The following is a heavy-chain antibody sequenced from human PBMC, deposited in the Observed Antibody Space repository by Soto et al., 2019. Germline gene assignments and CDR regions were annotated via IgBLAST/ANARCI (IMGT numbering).Heavy chain of an antibody. CDR3: AKREGNTYGLFH. J-gene: IGHJ4*02. V-gene: IGHV3-74*01. D-gene: IGHD5-18*01. CDR1: GFSFSTYW. CDR2: IKTDGSST. Sequence: EVQLVESGGGLVQPGGSLRLSCAASGFSFSTYWIHWVRQAPGNGLVWVSRIKTDGSSTDYAASVKGRFTISRDNAKNTLYLPMNSLTAEDTAVYYCAKREGNTYGLFHWGQGTLVTGSS.